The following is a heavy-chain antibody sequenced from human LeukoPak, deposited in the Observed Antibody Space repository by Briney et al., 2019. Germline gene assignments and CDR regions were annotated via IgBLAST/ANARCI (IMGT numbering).Heavy chain of an antibody. Sequence: PGGSLRHSCAASGFTLSSYAMSWVRQAPGKGLEWVSGISGSGGGTYYADSVKGRFTFSRDNSKNTLYLQMNSLRAEDTAVYYCAKPPGGCYNYYYYMDIWGKGTTVTVSS. J-gene: IGHJ6*03. V-gene: IGHV3-23*01. CDR3: AKPPGGCYNYYYYMDI. CDR1: GFTLSSYA. CDR2: ISGSGGGT. D-gene: IGHD3-3*01.